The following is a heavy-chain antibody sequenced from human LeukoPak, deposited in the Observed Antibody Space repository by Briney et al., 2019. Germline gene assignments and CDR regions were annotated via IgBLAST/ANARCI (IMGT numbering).Heavy chain of an antibody. CDR3: AKDRVVVVTTLAFFDY. J-gene: IGHJ4*02. CDR2: ISGSGGST. D-gene: IGHD3-22*01. Sequence: GGSLRLSCAASGFTFSSYGMSWVRQAPGKGLEWVSAISGSGGSTYYADSVKGRFTISRDNSKNTLYLQMNSLRAEDTAVYHCAKDRVVVVTTLAFFDYWGQGTLVTVSS. V-gene: IGHV3-23*01. CDR1: GFTFSSYG.